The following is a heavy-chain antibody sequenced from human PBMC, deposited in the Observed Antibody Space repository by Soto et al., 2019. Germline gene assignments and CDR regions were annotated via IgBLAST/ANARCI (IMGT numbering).Heavy chain of an antibody. D-gene: IGHD1-26*01. CDR3: AKEGVGAPPVVEAFDI. CDR1: GFTFSSYA. CDR2: ISGSGGST. J-gene: IGHJ3*02. V-gene: IGHV3-23*01. Sequence: EVQLLESGGGLVQPGGSLRLSCAASGFTFSSYAMSWVRQAPGKGLEWVSAISGSGGSTYYADSVKGRFTISRDNSKNTLYLQMNSLRAEDTAIYYCAKEGVGAPPVVEAFDIWGQGTMVTVSS.